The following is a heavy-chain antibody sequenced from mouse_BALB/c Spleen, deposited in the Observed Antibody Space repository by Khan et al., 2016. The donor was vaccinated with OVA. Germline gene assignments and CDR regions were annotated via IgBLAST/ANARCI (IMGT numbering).Heavy chain of an antibody. CDR3: TRHGYVAWFTY. CDR2: IDPFSGGT. Sequence: LQQSGPELMKPGASVKISCKASGYSFTSYYIHWVIQSHGKSLEWIGYIDPFSGGTTYNQKFKGKATLTVDKSSNTAYIHLINLTSEDSAVYYCTRHGYVAWFTYWGQRTLVTVSA. J-gene: IGHJ3*01. D-gene: IGHD2-2*01. V-gene: IGHV1S135*01. CDR1: GYSFTSYY.